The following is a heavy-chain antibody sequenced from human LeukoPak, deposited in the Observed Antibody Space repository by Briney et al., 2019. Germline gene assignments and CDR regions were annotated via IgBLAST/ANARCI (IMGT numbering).Heavy chain of an antibody. V-gene: IGHV1-46*01. D-gene: IGHD3-3*01. Sequence: SVKVSCKASGYTFTSYYMHWVRQAPGQGLEWMGIINPSGGSTSYAQKFQGRVTMTRDMSTSTVYMELSSLRSEDTAVYYCARRLREGIFGVGGDWFDPWGQGTLVTVSS. CDR3: ARRLREGIFGVGGDWFDP. J-gene: IGHJ5*02. CDR1: GYTFTSYY. CDR2: INPSGGST.